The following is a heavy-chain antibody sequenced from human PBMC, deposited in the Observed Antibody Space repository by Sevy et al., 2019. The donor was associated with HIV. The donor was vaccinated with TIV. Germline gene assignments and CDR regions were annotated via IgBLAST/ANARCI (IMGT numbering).Heavy chain of an antibody. CDR2: IWYDGTNR. V-gene: IGHV3-33*01. Sequence: GGSLRLSCAASGFSISGYGMHWVRQAPGKGLEWVAVIWYDGTNREYADSVKGRFTISRDNSRNTLYLQRNSLRVEDTAVYYCAREDIRVAGIGYYFHSWGQGTLVTVSS. CDR3: AREDIRVAGIGYYFHS. J-gene: IGHJ4*02. CDR1: GFSISGYG. D-gene: IGHD6-19*01.